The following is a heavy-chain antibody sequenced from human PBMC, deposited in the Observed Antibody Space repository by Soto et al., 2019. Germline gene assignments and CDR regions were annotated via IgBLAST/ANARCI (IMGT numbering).Heavy chain of an antibody. Sequence: ETLSLTCTVSGASINNNDYYWSWIRQTPGKGLEWIGYIYYSGSTNYIPSLKSRVTISVDTSKNQFTLKLSSVTAADTAVYYCARTGDKNWFDPWGQGTLVTVS. CDR3: ARTGDKNWFDP. J-gene: IGHJ5*02. V-gene: IGHV4-61*08. D-gene: IGHD3-10*01. CDR2: IYYSGST. CDR1: GASINNNDYY.